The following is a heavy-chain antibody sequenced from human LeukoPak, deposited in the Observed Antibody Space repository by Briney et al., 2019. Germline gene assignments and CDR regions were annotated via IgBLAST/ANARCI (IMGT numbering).Heavy chain of an antibody. CDR2: VFSRGTT. V-gene: IGHV4-59*08. D-gene: IGHD1-26*01. CDR3: ARSWAAKWELPGQFDS. Sequence: SETLSLTCTVSGASMNNYYWSWIRQSPEKGLEWLGFVFSRGTTNLNPSFKSRLIMSIDTSKNQFSLRLSSVTAADTAVYFCARSWAAKWELPGQFDSWGQGRLVSVSS. CDR1: GASMNNYY. J-gene: IGHJ4*02.